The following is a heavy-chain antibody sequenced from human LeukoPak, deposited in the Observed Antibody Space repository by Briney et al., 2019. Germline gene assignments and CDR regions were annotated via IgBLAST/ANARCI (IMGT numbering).Heavy chain of an antibody. V-gene: IGHV3-23*01. J-gene: IGHJ6*02. CDR1: GFIFSSYS. Sequence: GGSLRLSCAASGFIFSSYSMSWVRQAPGKGLEWGSVITGSGGNTYYADSVKGRFTISKDNSKNTVYLQMSSLRVDDTAVYYCAKAASSSWPSYYYGMDVWGQGTTVTVSS. CDR2: ITGSGGNT. CDR3: AKAASSSWPSYYYGMDV. D-gene: IGHD6-13*01.